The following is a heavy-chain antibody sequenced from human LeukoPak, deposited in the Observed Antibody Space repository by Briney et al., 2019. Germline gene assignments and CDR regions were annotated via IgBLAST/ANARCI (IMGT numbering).Heavy chain of an antibody. CDR1: GFTFNLAW. CDR3: AKRSSSDTEGY. J-gene: IGHJ4*02. CDR2: ISGSGGST. Sequence: GGSLRLSCAASGFTFNLAWMSWVRQAPGKGLEWVSAISGSGGSTYYADSVKGRFTISRDNSKNTLYLQMNSLRAEDTAVYYCAKRSSSDTEGYWGQGTLVTVSS. V-gene: IGHV3-23*01. D-gene: IGHD6-6*01.